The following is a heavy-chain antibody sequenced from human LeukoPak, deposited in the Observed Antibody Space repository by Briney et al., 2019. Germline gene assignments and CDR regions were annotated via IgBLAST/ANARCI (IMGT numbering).Heavy chain of an antibody. V-gene: IGHV3-7*01. CDR3: ARRYCSDGSCYSVDN. J-gene: IGHJ4*02. Sequence: PGGSLRLSCAASGFPFTKYWMSWVRQAPGKGLEWVANINRDGSEKYYVDSAMGRFTISRDNAQNSLSLKMNSLRAEDTAVYYCARRYCSDGSCYSVDNWGQGTLVTVSS. D-gene: IGHD2-15*01. CDR1: GFPFTKYW. CDR2: INRDGSEK.